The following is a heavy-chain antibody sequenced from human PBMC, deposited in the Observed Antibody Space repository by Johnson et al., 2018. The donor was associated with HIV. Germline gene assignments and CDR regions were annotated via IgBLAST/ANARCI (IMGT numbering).Heavy chain of an antibody. CDR1: GFTFSSYG. CDR2: IRYDGSNK. V-gene: IGHV3-30*02. D-gene: IGHD6-13*01. J-gene: IGHJ3*02. CDR3: ARSEEWRGEGVYQI. Sequence: QVQLVESGGGVVQPGGSLRLSCAASGFTFSSYGMHWVRQAPGKGLEWVAFIRYDGSNKYYADSVEGRFTISRDNSKNTLYLQMNSLRVEDTAVYYCARSEEWRGEGVYQIWGQGTMVTVSS.